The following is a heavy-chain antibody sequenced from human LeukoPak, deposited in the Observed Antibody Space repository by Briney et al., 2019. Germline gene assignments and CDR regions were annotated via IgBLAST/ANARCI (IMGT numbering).Heavy chain of an antibody. Sequence: GGSLRLSCAASGFTFSSYWMSWVRQAPGKGLEWVANIKQDGSEKYYVDSVKGRFTISRDNAKNSLYLQMNSLRAEDTAVYYCARDRESSSWYFPPPYHYFDYWGQGTLVTVSS. D-gene: IGHD6-13*01. V-gene: IGHV3-7*01. J-gene: IGHJ4*02. CDR1: GFTFSSYW. CDR2: IKQDGSEK. CDR3: ARDRESSSWYFPPPYHYFDY.